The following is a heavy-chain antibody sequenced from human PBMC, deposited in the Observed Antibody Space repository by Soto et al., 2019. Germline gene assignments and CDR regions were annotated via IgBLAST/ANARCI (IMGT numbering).Heavy chain of an antibody. Sequence: TSETLSLTCTVSGGSISSGDYYWSWIRQPPGKGLEWIGYIYYSGSTNYNPSLKSRVTISVDTSKNQFSLKLSSVTAADTAVYYCARGQGGYSYPNWFDPWGQGTLVTVSS. J-gene: IGHJ5*02. CDR2: IYYSGST. CDR3: ARGQGGYSYPNWFDP. V-gene: IGHV4-61*08. D-gene: IGHD5-18*01. CDR1: GGSISSGDYY.